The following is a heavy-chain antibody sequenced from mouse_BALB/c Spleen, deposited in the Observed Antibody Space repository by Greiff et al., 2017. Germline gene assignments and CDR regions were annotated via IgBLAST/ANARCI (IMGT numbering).Heavy chain of an antibody. CDR1: GISITTGNYR. CDR2: IYYSGTI. J-gene: IGHJ3*01. CDR3: ARETGGAWFAY. V-gene: IGHV3-5*02. Sequence: EVHLVESGPGLVKPSQTVSLTCTVTGISITTGNYRWSWIRQFPGNKLEWIGYIYYSGTITYNPSLTSRTTITRDTSKNQFFLEMNSLTAEDTATYYCARETGGAWFAYWGQGTLVTVSA.